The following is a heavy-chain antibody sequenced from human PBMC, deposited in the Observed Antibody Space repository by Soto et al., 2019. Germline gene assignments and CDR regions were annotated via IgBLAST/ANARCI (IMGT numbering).Heavy chain of an antibody. CDR2: IYHSGIT. CDR3: ARGMTTVTTFDY. J-gene: IGHJ4*02. V-gene: IGHV4-30-2*01. Sequence: SETLSLTCAVSGGSISSGGYSWSLIRQPPGKGLEWIGYIYHSGITYYNPSLKSRVIISVDRSKNQFSLKLSSVTAADTALYYGARGMTTVTTFDYWGQGSRVTVSS. CDR1: GGSISSGGYS. D-gene: IGHD4-17*01.